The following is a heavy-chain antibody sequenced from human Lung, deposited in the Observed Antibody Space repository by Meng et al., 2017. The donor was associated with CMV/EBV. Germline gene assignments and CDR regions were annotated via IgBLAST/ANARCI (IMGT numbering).Heavy chain of an antibody. D-gene: IGHD1-26*01. CDR1: GFTFSQYW. CDR2: IKEDGTKI. V-gene: IGHV3-7*01. CDR3: ATERPGGATALDY. Sequence: AVSGFTFSQYWMSWVRQAPGKGLEWVANIKEDGTKIYYVDSVKGRFTISRDNGKISLYLQMNSLRAEDTAVYYCATERPGGATALDYWGQGTLVTVSS. J-gene: IGHJ4*02.